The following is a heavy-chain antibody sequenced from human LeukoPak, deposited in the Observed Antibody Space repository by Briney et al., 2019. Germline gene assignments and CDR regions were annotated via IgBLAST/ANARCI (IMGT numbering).Heavy chain of an antibody. V-gene: IGHV3-30-3*01. CDR2: ISYDGSNK. Sequence: PGGPLRLSCAASGFTFSSYAMHWVRQAPGKGLEWVAVISYDGSNKYYADSVKGRFTISRDNSKNTMYLKMNSLRAEDTAVYYCARNPGRFFGVVTSFDYWGQGTLVTVSS. CDR3: ARNPGRFFGVVTSFDY. J-gene: IGHJ4*02. D-gene: IGHD3-3*01. CDR1: GFTFSSYA.